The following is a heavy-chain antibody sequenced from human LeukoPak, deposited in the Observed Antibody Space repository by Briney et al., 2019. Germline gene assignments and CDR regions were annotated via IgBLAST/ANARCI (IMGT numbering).Heavy chain of an antibody. CDR1: GITFSSYG. D-gene: IGHD5-12*01. J-gene: IGHJ6*03. CDR2: IRYDGSHK. CDR3: AKGSGYEHNYYYYYMDV. V-gene: IGHV3-30*02. Sequence: GGSLRLSCAASGITFSSYGMHWVRQPPGKGLEWVAFIRYDGSHKYYADSVKGRFTISRDNSKNTLYLQMNSLRAEDTAVYYCAKGSGYEHNYYYYYMDVWGKGTTVTISS.